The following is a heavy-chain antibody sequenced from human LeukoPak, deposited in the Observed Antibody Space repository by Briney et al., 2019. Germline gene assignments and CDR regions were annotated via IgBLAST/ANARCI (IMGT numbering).Heavy chain of an antibody. CDR2: ISSNGIST. Sequence: PGGSLRPSCAASGFTFSSYAMHWVRQAPGKGLEYVSAISSNGISTYYANSLKGRFTISRDNSKNTLYLQMGSLRADDMAVYYCAREGAAASVDYWGHGTLVTVSS. D-gene: IGHD6-13*01. V-gene: IGHV3-64*01. CDR1: GFTFSSYA. CDR3: AREGAAASVDY. J-gene: IGHJ4*01.